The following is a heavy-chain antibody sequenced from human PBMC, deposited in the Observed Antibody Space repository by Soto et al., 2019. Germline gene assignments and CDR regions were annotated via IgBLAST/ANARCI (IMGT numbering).Heavy chain of an antibody. V-gene: IGHV4-28*03. CDR2: IYYSGTT. J-gene: IGHJ5*02. CDR1: GGSISSSNW. Sequence: SETLSLTCAVSGGSISSSNWWGWIRQPPGKGLEWIGYIYYSGTTYYNPSLKSRVTMSVDTSKNQFSLKLTSVTAADTAVYYCARDPAPWGQGNLVTVSS. CDR3: ARDPAP.